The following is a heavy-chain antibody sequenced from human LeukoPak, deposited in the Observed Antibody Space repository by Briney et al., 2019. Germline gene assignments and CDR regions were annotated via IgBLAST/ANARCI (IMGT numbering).Heavy chain of an antibody. J-gene: IGHJ4*02. CDR3: ARDGGVSGYDLLDY. CDR2: INQDGSGK. Sequence: GGSLRLSCAASGFTFSSFWITWVRQAPGKGLEWVANINQDGSGKYYVDSVKGRFTISRDNAKNSVYLQMNSLRAEDTAVYYCARDGGVSGYDLLDYWGQGTLVTVSS. CDR1: GFTFSSFW. V-gene: IGHV3-7*01. D-gene: IGHD5-12*01.